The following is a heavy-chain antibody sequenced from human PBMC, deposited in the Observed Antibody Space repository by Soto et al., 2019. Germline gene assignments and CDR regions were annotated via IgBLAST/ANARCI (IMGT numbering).Heavy chain of an antibody. Sequence: YETLSLTCPVSGGSISSSNYYWGCIRQPPWKVLEWIGNIYYSGSTSYNPSLRSRVTISIDTSKNQFSLKLTSVSAADTAVYYCARRPIMITLGGVIDYYFDFWGQGPLVTVSS. CDR3: ARRPIMITLGGVIDYYFDF. J-gene: IGHJ4*02. CDR1: GGSISSSNYY. V-gene: IGHV4-39*01. CDR2: IYYSGST. D-gene: IGHD3-16*02.